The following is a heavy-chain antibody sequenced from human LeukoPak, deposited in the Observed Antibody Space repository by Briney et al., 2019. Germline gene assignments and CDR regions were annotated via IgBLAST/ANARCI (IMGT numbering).Heavy chain of an antibody. V-gene: IGHV5-51*01. CDR2: IYPGDSDT. J-gene: IGHJ3*02. Sequence: GESLQISCKGSGYSFTSYWIGWVRQMPGKGLEGMGIIYPGDSDTRYSPSFQGQVTISADKSISTAYLQWSSLKASDTAMYYCVRKPARYVSRIGAFDIWGQGTMVTVSS. D-gene: IGHD3-16*01. CDR1: GYSFTSYW. CDR3: VRKPARYVSRIGAFDI.